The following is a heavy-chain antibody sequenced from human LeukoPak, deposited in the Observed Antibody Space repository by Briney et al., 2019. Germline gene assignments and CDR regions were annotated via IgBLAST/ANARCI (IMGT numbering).Heavy chain of an antibody. V-gene: IGHV3-48*04. CDR1: GFTFSSYS. CDR2: ISSSSTTI. CDR3: ARSFYYDTLTGYYFFDY. Sequence: RGSLRLSCVASGFTFSSYSINWVRQAPGKGLEWVSYISSSSTTIYYADSVKGRFTITRDNAKNSLYLQMNSLRAEDTAVYYCARSFYYDTLTGYYFFDYWGQGTLVTVSS. D-gene: IGHD3-9*01. J-gene: IGHJ4*02.